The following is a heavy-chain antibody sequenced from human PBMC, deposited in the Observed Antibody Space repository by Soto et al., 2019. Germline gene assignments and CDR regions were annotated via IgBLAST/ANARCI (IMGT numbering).Heavy chain of an antibody. CDR1: GFSFSTYD. CDR3: ARDPQRGYSGMDV. Sequence: EVQLVESGGGLVQPGGSLRLSCAASGFSFSTYDMNWVRQAPGKGLEWVSYISSGGQTIKSTDSVKGRFTISRDNAKNSLCLQISGLRDEATGVYYCARDPQRGYSGMDVWGQGTTVTVSS. CDR2: ISSGGQTI. J-gene: IGHJ6*02. V-gene: IGHV3-48*02. D-gene: IGHD2-2*01.